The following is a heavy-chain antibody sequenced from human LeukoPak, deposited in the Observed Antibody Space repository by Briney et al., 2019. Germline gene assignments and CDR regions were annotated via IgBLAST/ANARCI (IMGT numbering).Heavy chain of an antibody. Sequence: GASVKVSCKVSGYTLTELSMHWVRQAPGKGLEWMGGFDPEDGETIYAQKFQGRVTMTRDTSTSTVYMELSSLRSEDTAVYYCARGTVTTWGWFDPWGQGTLVTVSS. J-gene: IGHJ5*02. CDR3: ARGTVTTWGWFDP. CDR2: FDPEDGET. CDR1: GYTLTELS. D-gene: IGHD4-17*01. V-gene: IGHV1-24*01.